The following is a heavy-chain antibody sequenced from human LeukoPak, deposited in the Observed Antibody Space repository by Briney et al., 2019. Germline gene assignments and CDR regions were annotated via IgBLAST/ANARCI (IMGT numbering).Heavy chain of an antibody. CDR3: ARGVHDYVLWFDP. CDR2: MNPNSGNT. Sequence: GASVKISCKASGYTFTSYDINWVRQATGQGLEWMGWMNPNSGNTGYAQKFQGRVTMTRNTSISTAYVELSSLRSEDTAVYYCARGVHDYVLWFDPWGQGTLVTVSS. D-gene: IGHD3-16*01. J-gene: IGHJ5*02. V-gene: IGHV1-8*01. CDR1: GYTFTSYD.